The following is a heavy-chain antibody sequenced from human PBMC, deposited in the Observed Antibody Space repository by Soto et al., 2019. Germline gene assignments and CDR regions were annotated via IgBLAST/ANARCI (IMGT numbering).Heavy chain of an antibody. CDR3: ERDHKSRGIACRRMWFDP. CDR2: SIPICGTA. V-gene: IGHV1-69*01. D-gene: IGHD6-6*01. J-gene: IGHJ5*02. CDR1: GGTFSSYA. Sequence: QVQLVQSGAEVKKPGSSVKVSCKASGGTFSSYAISWVRQAPGQGLEWMGGSIPICGTAKYAQTCQGRVTITADESTSTAYMELSSLGAEGPALYYCERDHKSRGIACRRMWFDPWGQGTLVTVSS.